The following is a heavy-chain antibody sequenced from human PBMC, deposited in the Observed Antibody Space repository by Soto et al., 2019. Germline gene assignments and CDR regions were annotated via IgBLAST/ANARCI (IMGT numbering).Heavy chain of an antibody. Sequence: PGGSLRLSCAASGITLSSYAMSWVRQAPGKGPEWVSGISASGGSTSYADSVKGRFTISRDNSKNTLYLQMNSLRADDTAVYHCAKGQNSGTYRFYFAYWGQGALVTVSS. J-gene: IGHJ4*02. D-gene: IGHD1-26*01. V-gene: IGHV3-23*01. CDR2: ISASGGST. CDR1: GITLSSYA. CDR3: AKGQNSGTYRFYFAY.